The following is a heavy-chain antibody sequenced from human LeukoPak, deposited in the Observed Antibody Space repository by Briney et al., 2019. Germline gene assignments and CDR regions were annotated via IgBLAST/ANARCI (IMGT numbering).Heavy chain of an antibody. CDR1: GGSISSSNW. D-gene: IGHD2-15*01. CDR3: ARGLYCSGGSCYRGNWFDP. Sequence: SGTLSLTCAVFGGSISSSNWWSWVRQPPGKGLELIGEIYHSGSTNYNPSLKSRVIISVDKSKNQFSLKLNSVTAADTAVYYCARGLYCSGGSCYRGNWFDPWGLGTLVTVSS. V-gene: IGHV4-4*02. CDR2: IYHSGST. J-gene: IGHJ5*02.